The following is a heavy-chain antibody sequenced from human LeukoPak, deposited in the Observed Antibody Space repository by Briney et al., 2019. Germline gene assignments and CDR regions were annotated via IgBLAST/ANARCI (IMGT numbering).Heavy chain of an antibody. V-gene: IGHV4-39*02. D-gene: IGHD5-24*01. CDR1: GGSITSSTYS. CDR3: ARRGLREDFDI. CDR2: INYRGST. Sequence: SETLSLTCVVSGGSITSSTYSWGWIRQPPGKGLEWIGTINYRGSTYSNPSLESRVTISVDTSKNHFSLNLKSVTAADTAVYFCARRGLREDFDIWGQGTMVTVSS. J-gene: IGHJ3*02.